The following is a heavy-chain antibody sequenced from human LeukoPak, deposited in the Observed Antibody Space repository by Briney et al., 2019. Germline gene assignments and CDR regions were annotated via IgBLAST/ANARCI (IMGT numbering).Heavy chain of an antibody. V-gene: IGHV1-69*01. Sequence: GSSVKVSCKASGGTFSSYAISWVRQAPGQGLEWMGGIIPIFGTANYAQKFQGRVTITADESTSTAYMELSSLRCEDTAVYYCARDDCSGGSCYPRDGNWFDPWGQGTLVTVSS. J-gene: IGHJ5*02. CDR2: IIPIFGTA. CDR1: GGTFSSYA. CDR3: ARDDCSGGSCYPRDGNWFDP. D-gene: IGHD2-15*01.